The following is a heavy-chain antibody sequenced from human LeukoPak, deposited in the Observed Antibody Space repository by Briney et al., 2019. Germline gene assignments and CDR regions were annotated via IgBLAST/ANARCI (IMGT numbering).Heavy chain of an antibody. CDR3: AKALVVTGYYYYYMDV. J-gene: IGHJ6*03. CDR2: ISGSGGST. D-gene: IGHD4-23*01. CDR1: GFTFSSYA. V-gene: IGHV3-23*01. Sequence: QAGGSLRLSCAASGFTFSSYAMCWVRQAPGKGLEWVSAISGSGGSTYYADSVKGRFTISRDNSKNTLYLQMNSLRAEDTAVYYCAKALVVTGYYYYYMDVWGKGTTVTVSS.